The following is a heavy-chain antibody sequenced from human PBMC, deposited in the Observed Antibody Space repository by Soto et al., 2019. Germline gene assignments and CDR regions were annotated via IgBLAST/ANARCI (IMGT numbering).Heavy chain of an antibody. Sequence: SETLSLTCTVSGGSISSGDYYWSWIRQPPGKGLEWIGHIYYSGSTYYNPSLKSRVTISVDTSKNQFSLKLSSVTAADTAVYYCARVGYDFWSGDYYGMDVWGQGTTVTVSS. CDR3: ARVGYDFWSGDYYGMDV. CDR2: IYYSGST. CDR1: GGSISSGDYY. D-gene: IGHD3-3*01. V-gene: IGHV4-30-4*01. J-gene: IGHJ6*02.